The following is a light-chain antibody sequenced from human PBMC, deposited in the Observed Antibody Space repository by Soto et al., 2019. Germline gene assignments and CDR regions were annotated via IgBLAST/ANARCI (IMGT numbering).Light chain of an antibody. J-gene: IGLJ1*01. V-gene: IGLV1-44*01. CDR2: SNN. CDR1: SSNIGSNT. Sequence: VLTQPPSASRTPGQKVTISCSGSSSNIGSNTVDWYQQLPGTAPKLLIYSNNQRPSGVPDRFSGSKSGTSASLAISGLQSEDEADYYCAAWDDSLNGLYVFGTGTKVTVL. CDR3: AAWDDSLNGLYV.